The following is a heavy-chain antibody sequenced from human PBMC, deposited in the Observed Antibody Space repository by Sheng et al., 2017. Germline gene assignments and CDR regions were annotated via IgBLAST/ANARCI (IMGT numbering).Heavy chain of an antibody. CDR3: TRLRPIAYLVGYSDE. Sequence: QVQLVQSGAEVKKPGDSVKVSCKSSGAPFSGFDISWVRQAPGQGLEWMGWISSYNGETRFSQKFQDRVTLTMDKSAITTSMELRSLRSDDTAVYYCTRLRPIAYLVGYSDEWGQGTLVIVSS. V-gene: IGHV1-18*01. CDR1: GAPFSGFD. J-gene: IGHJ4*02. D-gene: IGHD2-21*01. CDR2: ISSYNGET.